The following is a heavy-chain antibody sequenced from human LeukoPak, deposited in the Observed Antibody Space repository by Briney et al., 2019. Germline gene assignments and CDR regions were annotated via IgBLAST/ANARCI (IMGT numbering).Heavy chain of an antibody. D-gene: IGHD2-2*01. CDR2: IYSSGST. V-gene: IGHV4-4*07. CDR3: ARVKASSTSWTFDQ. J-gene: IGHJ4*02. CDR1: GGSTNSYY. Sequence: PSETLSLTCSVSGGSTNSYYWSWIRQSGGKGLEWIGRIYSSGSTAYNPSFNSRLTMSIDTFKNQFSLTLKSVTATDTAVYYCARVKASSTSWTFDQWGQGALVTVSS.